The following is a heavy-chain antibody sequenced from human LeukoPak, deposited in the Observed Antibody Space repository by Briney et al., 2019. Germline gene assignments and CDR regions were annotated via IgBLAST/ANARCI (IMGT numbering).Heavy chain of an antibody. V-gene: IGHV3-23*01. J-gene: IGHJ5*02. CDR1: GFTFSDYT. CDR2: ISGSGVGT. CDR3: ATSRYFDWFDP. D-gene: IGHD3-9*01. Sequence: PGGSLRLSCAASGFTFSDYTMNWVRQAPGKGLEWVSAISGSGVGTYYADSVKGRFTISRDISWNTLYLQMNSLRAEDTAVYYCATSRYFDWFDPWGQGTLVTVSS.